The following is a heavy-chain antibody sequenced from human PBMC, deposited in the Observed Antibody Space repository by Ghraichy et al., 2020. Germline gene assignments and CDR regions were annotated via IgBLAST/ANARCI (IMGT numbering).Heavy chain of an antibody. CDR2: IYTSGST. D-gene: IGHD3-22*01. CDR3: ARHIFHDSSGYYEVY. J-gene: IGHJ4*02. V-gene: IGHV4-4*09. Sequence: SETLSLTCTVSGGSISSYYWSWIRQPPGKGLEWIGYIYTSGSTNYNPSLKSRVTISVDTSKNQFSLKLSSVTAADTAVYYCARHIFHDSSGYYEVYWGQGTLVTVSS. CDR1: GGSISSYY.